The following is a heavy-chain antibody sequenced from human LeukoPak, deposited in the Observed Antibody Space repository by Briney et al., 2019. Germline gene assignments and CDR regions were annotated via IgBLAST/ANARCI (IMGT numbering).Heavy chain of an antibody. CDR2: IYPGDSDT. V-gene: IGHV5-51*01. D-gene: IGHD3-10*01. CDR3: ARLGDGGLTQTKWDY. CDR1: GFNFNNYW. Sequence: GGSLRLSCAASGFNFNNYWMSWVRQMPGKGLEWMGIIYPGDSDTRYSPSFQGQVTISADKSISTAYLQWSSLKASDTAMYYCARLGDGGLTQTKWDYWGQGTLVTVSS. J-gene: IGHJ4*02.